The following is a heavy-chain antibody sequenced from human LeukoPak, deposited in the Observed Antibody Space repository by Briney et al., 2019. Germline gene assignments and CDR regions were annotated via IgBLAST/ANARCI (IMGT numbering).Heavy chain of an antibody. Sequence: PSETLSLTCAVYGGSFSGYYWSWIRQPPGKGLEWIGEINHSGSTNYNPSLKSRVTISVDTSKNQFSLKLSSVTAADTAVYYCARAGPPYYDILTGYYKTRWFDPWGQGTLVTVSS. D-gene: IGHD3-9*01. J-gene: IGHJ5*02. CDR2: INHSGST. CDR1: GGSFSGYY. V-gene: IGHV4-34*01. CDR3: ARAGPPYYDILTGYYKTRWFDP.